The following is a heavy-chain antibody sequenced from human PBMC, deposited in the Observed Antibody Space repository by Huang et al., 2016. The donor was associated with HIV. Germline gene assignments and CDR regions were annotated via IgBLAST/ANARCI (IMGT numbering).Heavy chain of an antibody. Sequence: EVQLVESGGGLVQPGGSLRLSCAASGFTFSTYSMNWVRQAPGKGLEWGSYISSSSSARYYADSVKGRVTSSRENAKNSLYLQMSSLRAEDTAVYYCARESPRTGPKYCSGGSCYSDYWGQGTLLTVSS. D-gene: IGHD2-15*01. CDR2: ISSSSSAR. CDR3: ARESPRTGPKYCSGGSCYSDY. V-gene: IGHV3-48*01. J-gene: IGHJ4*02. CDR1: GFTFSTYS.